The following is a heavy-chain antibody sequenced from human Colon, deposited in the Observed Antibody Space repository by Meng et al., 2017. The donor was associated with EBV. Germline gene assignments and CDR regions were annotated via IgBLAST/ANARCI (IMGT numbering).Heavy chain of an antibody. J-gene: IGHJ5*02. CDR1: GGSISSGGYY. CDR2: IHSSGST. D-gene: IGHD3-10*01. CDR3: ARASYGSGSPLGESWFDP. Sequence: QGQLEESGPELVKPSQTLSLTCTVSGGSISSGGYYWSWIRQHPGKGLEWIGYIHSSGSTYYNPSLRSRLTISVDTSKNQFSLKLSSVTAADTAVYYCARASYGSGSPLGESWFDPWGQGTLVTVSS. V-gene: IGHV4-31*03.